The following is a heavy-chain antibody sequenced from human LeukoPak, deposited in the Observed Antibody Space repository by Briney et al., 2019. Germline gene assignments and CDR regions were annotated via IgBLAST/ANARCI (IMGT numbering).Heavy chain of an antibody. V-gene: IGHV3-21*01. CDR2: ISSSSSYI. CDR3: ARDRRWALDY. CDR1: GYTFSSYS. J-gene: IGHJ4*02. D-gene: IGHD5-24*01. Sequence: GGSLRLSCAASGYTFSSYSVNWVRQAPGRGLEWVSSISSSSSYIYYADSVKGRFTISRDNAKNSLYLQMNSLRAEDTAVYYCARDRRWALDYWGQGTLVTVSS.